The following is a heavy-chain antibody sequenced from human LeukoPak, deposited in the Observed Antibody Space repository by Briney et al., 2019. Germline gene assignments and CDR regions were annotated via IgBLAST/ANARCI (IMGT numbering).Heavy chain of an antibody. J-gene: IGHJ3*02. CDR1: GGSISSYY. V-gene: IGHV4-59*08. D-gene: IGHD4-11*01. CDR3: ARLKSEVLYTFDI. Sequence: SETLSLTCNVSGGSISSYYWSWIRQPPGKGPEYIGHISYSGSTNYNPSLKSRVTISVDTSKTQFSLKLTPVSAADTALYYCARLKSEVLYTFDIWGQGTLVTVSS. CDR2: ISYSGST.